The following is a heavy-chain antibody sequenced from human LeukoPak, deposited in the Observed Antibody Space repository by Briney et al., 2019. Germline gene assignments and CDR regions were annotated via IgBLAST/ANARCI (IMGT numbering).Heavy chain of an antibody. CDR2: ISWNSGSI. CDR1: GFTFYDYA. Sequence: GGSLRLSCAASGFTFYDYAMRWVRQAPGKGLEWVSGISWNSGSIGYADSVKGRFTISRDNAKNSLYLQMNSLRAEDTALYYCAKDGIRTGYSSILFDYWGQGTLVTVSS. V-gene: IGHV3-9*01. CDR3: AKDGIRTGYSSILFDY. J-gene: IGHJ4*02. D-gene: IGHD6-19*01.